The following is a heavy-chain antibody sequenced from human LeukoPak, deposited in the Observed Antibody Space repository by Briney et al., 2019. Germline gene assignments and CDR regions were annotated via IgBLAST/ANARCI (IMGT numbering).Heavy chain of an antibody. V-gene: IGHV4-59*01. CDR3: AKDYAGATTFDS. Sequence: SETLSLTCTVSGGSISSYSWSWIRQPPGKGLEWIGYIYYSGSTNYNPSLKSRVTISVDTSKNQFSLKLSSVTAADTAVYYCAKDYAGATTFDSWGQGTLVTVSS. CDR1: GGSISSYS. CDR2: IYYSGST. D-gene: IGHD1-26*01. J-gene: IGHJ4*02.